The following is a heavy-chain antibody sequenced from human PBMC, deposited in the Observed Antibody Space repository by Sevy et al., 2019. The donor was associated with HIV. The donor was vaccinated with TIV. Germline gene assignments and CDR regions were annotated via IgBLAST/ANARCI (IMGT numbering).Heavy chain of an antibody. V-gene: IGHV3-7*03. CDR1: GFTFSSYW. CDR3: ARDMRVAARLFDY. Sequence: GGSLRLSCAASGFTFSSYWMSWVRQAPGKGLEWVANIKQDGSEKHYVDSVKGRFTISRDNAKNSLYLQMNSLRAEDTAVYYCARDMRVAARLFDYWGQGTLVTVSS. D-gene: IGHD6-6*01. J-gene: IGHJ4*02. CDR2: IKQDGSEK.